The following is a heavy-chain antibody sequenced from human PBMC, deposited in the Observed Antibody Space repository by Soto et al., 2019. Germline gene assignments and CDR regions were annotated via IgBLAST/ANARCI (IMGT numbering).Heavy chain of an antibody. CDR1: GFTFSSYG. CDR2: IWYDGSNK. D-gene: IGHD4-17*01. CDR3: ARGDYGDYVGYYDYGMDV. J-gene: IGHJ6*02. Sequence: QVQLVESGGGVVQPGRSLRLSCAASGFTFSSYGMHWVRQAPGKGLEWVAVIWYDGSNKYYADSVKGRFTISRDNSKNTLYLQMNSLRAEDTAVYYCARGDYGDYVGYYDYGMDVWGQGTTVTVSS. V-gene: IGHV3-33*01.